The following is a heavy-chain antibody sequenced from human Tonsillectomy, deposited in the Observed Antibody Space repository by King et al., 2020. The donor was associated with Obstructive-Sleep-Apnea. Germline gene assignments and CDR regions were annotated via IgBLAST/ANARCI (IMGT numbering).Heavy chain of an antibody. D-gene: IGHD6-19*01. CDR1: NYSITNGYY. CDR3: ARASSRATAGTGWFDP. Sequence: QLQESGPRLVKPSETLSLTCTVSNYSITNGYYCGWIRQPPKKRLERIGSIDFNGNTYYTPSLKSRVTISVDTSENHLSLRVTSVTAADTAVYYCARASSRATAGTGWFDPWGQGTLVTVSS. V-gene: IGHV4-38-2*02. CDR2: IDFNGNT. J-gene: IGHJ5*02.